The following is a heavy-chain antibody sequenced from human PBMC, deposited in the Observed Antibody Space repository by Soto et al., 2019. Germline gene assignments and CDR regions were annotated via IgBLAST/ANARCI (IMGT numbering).Heavy chain of an antibody. J-gene: IGHJ6*02. CDR1: GGTFSSYA. CDR2: IIPISDTT. CDR3: ATSQGSSTSLEIYYYYYYGMDV. Sequence: QVQLVQSGAEVKKPGSSVKVSCKASGGTFSSYAISWVRQAPGQGLEWMGGIIPISDTTNYAQKFQGRVTITADECTSTAYMELSSLRSADTAVYYCATSQGSSTSLEIYYYYYYGMDVWGQGTTVTVSS. D-gene: IGHD2-2*01. V-gene: IGHV1-69*01.